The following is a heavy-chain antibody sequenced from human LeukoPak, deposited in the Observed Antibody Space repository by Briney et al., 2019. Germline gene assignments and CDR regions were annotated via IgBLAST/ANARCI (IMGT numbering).Heavy chain of an antibody. CDR3: AKSANDFWSGYYPDY. V-gene: IGHV3-9*01. CDR1: GFTFDDYA. Sequence: GGSLGLSCAASGFTFDDYAMHWVRQAPGKGLEWVSGISWNSGSIGYADSVKGRFTISRDNAKNSLYLQMNSLRAEDTALYYCAKSANDFWSGYYPDYWGQGTLVTVSS. D-gene: IGHD3-3*01. J-gene: IGHJ4*02. CDR2: ISWNSGSI.